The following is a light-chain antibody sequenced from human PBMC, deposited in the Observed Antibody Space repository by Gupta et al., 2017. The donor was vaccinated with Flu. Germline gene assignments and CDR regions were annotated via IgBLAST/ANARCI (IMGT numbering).Light chain of an antibody. CDR2: EDI. J-gene: IGLJ3*02. CDR1: SSNIGSNY. Sequence: QSVLTQPPSVSAAPGQQVTISCSGGSSNIGSNYVSWYQQLPGTAPKLLIFEDIKRPSGIPDRFSGSKSGTSATLGITGVETGDEADYYCATWDHSLSAVVFGGGTKLTVL. CDR3: ATWDHSLSAVV. V-gene: IGLV1-51*02.